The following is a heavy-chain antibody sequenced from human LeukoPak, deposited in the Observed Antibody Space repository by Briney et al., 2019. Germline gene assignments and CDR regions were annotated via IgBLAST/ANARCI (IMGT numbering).Heavy chain of an antibody. Sequence: SVKVTCKSSGGILSSYVITWVRQAPGQGLEWMGGIHPTFGAPNYAQKFQGRVMITTDESTGTDYMELFSLTSEDTAVYYCARATGRGYTYGAAAYWGQGTLVTVSS. CDR1: GGILSSYV. CDR3: ARATGRGYTYGAAAY. J-gene: IGHJ4*02. D-gene: IGHD5-18*01. CDR2: IHPTFGAP. V-gene: IGHV1-69*05.